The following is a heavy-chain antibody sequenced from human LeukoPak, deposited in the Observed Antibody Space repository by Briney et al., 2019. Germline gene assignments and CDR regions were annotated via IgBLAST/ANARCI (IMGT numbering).Heavy chain of an antibody. CDR3: ARDRGLGYSGYEVLDY. Sequence: GGSLRLSCVGSGYTFTTYGMSWVRQAPGKGLEWVSGLDNNGDNTYYADSVKGRFTFSRDNSKNTLSLQMNSLRAEDTAVYYCARDRGLGYSGYEVLDYWGQGTLVTVSS. D-gene: IGHD5-12*01. V-gene: IGHV3-23*01. CDR1: GYTFTTYG. J-gene: IGHJ4*02. CDR2: LDNNGDNT.